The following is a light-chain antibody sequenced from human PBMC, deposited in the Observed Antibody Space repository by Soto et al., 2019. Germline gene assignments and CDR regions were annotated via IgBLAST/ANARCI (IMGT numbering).Light chain of an antibody. V-gene: IGKV3-20*01. J-gene: IGKJ1*01. CDR1: QSVSDNY. Sequence: EMVVTQSPDTLSLSPGERVTLFCRASQSVSDNYLAWYQQKPGQAPRLLIYGASHRATGIPDRFTGAGSGTDFTLTISRLEPEDFAVYFCQQYDRSPWTCGQGTKVEIK. CDR2: GAS. CDR3: QQYDRSPWT.